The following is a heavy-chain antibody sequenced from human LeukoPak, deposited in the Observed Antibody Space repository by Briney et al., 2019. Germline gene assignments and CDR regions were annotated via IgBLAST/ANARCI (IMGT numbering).Heavy chain of an antibody. J-gene: IGHJ4*02. CDR2: IYTSGST. CDR1: GGSISSYY. CDR3: ARRVAAVGEYYFDY. Sequence: SETLSLTCTVSGGSISSYYWSRIRQPPGKGLEWIGYIYTSGSTNYNPSLKSRVTISVDTSKNQFSLKLSSVTAADTAVYYCARRVAAVGEYYFDYWGQGTLVTVSS. V-gene: IGHV4-4*09. D-gene: IGHD3-10*01.